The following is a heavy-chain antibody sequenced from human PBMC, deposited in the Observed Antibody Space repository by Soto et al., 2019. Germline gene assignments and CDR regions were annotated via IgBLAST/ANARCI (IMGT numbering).Heavy chain of an antibody. CDR3: SRVRMFTVHSSTISGVVDYSDS. CDR2: FVPLFGGP. D-gene: IGHD1-1*01. CDR1: GGTSNRHA. J-gene: IGHJ4*02. Sequence: QVQLVQPGAAETKPGSSVTVSCTVSGGTSNRHAFSRLRQSPGHGVAWRGVFVPLFGGPTYAESFQDRGTMTAVEDMTTVHRERSRLRSQDTAVCLCSRVRMFTVHSSTISGVVDYSDSWGQGTLVTVSS. V-gene: IGHV1-69*01.